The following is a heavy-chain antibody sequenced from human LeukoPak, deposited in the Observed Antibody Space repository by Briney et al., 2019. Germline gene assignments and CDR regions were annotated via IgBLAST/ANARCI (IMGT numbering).Heavy chain of an antibody. CDR1: GFTFRNYW. V-gene: IGHV3-7*03. D-gene: IGHD6-19*01. CDR2: IKQDGSEK. CDR3: ARHSNGWSEGTY. J-gene: IGHJ4*02. Sequence: GGSLRLSCAASGFTFRNYWMTWVRQAPGKGLEWVANIKQDGSEKNYVDSVKGRFSISGDNAKNSLYLQMNSLRAEDTAVYYCARHSNGWSEGTYWGQGTLVTVTS.